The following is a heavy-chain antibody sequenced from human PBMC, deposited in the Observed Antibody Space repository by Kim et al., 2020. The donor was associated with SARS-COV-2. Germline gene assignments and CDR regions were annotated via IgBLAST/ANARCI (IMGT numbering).Heavy chain of an antibody. Sequence: GGSLRLSCAASGFTFSSYSMNWVRQAPGKGLEWVSSISSSSSYIYYADSVKGRFTISRDNAKNSLYLQMNSLRAEDTAVYYCARVVDPHYDYIWGSYRGRGDFDLWGRGTLVTVSS. CDR3: ARVVDPHYDYIWGSYRGRGDFDL. D-gene: IGHD3-16*02. J-gene: IGHJ2*01. CDR2: ISSSSSYI. CDR1: GFTFSSYS. V-gene: IGHV3-21*01.